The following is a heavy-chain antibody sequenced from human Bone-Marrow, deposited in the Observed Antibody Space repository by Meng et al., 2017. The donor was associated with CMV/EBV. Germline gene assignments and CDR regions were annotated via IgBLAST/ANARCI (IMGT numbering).Heavy chain of an antibody. D-gene: IGHD6-13*01. Sequence: GESLKISCAASGFTFSSYAMHWGRQAPGKGLVGVAVISYDGSNKYYADSVKGRFTISRDNSKNTLYLQMNSLRAEDTAVYYCARAAADYYYYYGMDVWGQGTTVTVSS. CDR1: GFTFSSYA. J-gene: IGHJ6*02. V-gene: IGHV3-30-3*01. CDR2: ISYDGSNK. CDR3: ARAAADYYYYYGMDV.